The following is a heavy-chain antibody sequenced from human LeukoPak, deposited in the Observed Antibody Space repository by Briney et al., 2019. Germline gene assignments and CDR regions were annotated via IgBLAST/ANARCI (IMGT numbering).Heavy chain of an antibody. V-gene: IGHV1-18*01. D-gene: IGHD3-10*01. CDR3: ARDLSVSGSGKGID. Sequence: ASVKVSCKASGYTFTSYGISWVRQAPGQGLEWMGWISAYNGNTNYAQKLQGRVTMTTDTSTSTAFMELRSLRSDDTAVYYCARDLSVSGSGKGIDWGQGTLVTVS. CDR2: ISAYNGNT. CDR1: GYTFTSYG. J-gene: IGHJ4*02.